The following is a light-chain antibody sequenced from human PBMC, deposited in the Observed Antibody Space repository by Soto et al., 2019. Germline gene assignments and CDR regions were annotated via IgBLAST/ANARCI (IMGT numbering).Light chain of an antibody. CDR3: CSYAGSSTLW. V-gene: IGLV2-23*01. CDR2: EGS. Sequence: QSVLTQPASVSGSPGQSITISCTGTSSDVGSYNLVSWYQQHPGKAPKLMIYEGSKLPSGVSNRFSGSKSGNTAFLTISRLQADDEADYYSCSYAGSSTLWFGRGTQLTVL. J-gene: IGLJ3*02. CDR1: SSDVGSYNL.